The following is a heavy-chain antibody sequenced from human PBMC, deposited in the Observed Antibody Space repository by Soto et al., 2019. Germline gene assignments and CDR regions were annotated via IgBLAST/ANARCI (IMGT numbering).Heavy chain of an antibody. Sequence: GGSLRLSCAASGFTFDDYAMHWVRQAPGKGLEWVSGISWNSGSIGYADSVKGRFTISRDNAKNSLYLQMNSLRAEDTALYYCAKDDSSSSNDNWFDPWGQGTLVTVSS. CDR2: ISWNSGSI. D-gene: IGHD6-6*01. CDR1: GFTFDDYA. CDR3: AKDDSSSSNDNWFDP. J-gene: IGHJ5*02. V-gene: IGHV3-9*01.